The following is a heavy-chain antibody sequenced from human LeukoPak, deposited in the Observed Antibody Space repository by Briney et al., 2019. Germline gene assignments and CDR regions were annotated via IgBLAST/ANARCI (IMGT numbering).Heavy chain of an antibody. D-gene: IGHD3-10*01. CDR2: IYYSGST. Sequence: SETLSLTCTVSGGSISSYYWSWIRQPPGKGLEWIGYIYYSGSTNYNPSLKSRVTISVDTSKNQSSLKLSSVTAADTAVYYCARCAPYGSGSYFWFDPWGQGTLVTVSS. CDR3: ARCAPYGSGSYFWFDP. V-gene: IGHV4-59*01. CDR1: GGSISSYY. J-gene: IGHJ5*02.